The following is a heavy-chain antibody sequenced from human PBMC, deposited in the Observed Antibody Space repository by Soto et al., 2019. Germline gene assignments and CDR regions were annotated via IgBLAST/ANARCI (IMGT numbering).Heavy chain of an antibody. J-gene: IGHJ4*02. D-gene: IGHD5-12*01. CDR3: AREGSYSAYNFAHGIQLWSFDF. CDR2: IFSSGST. Sequence: LETLSRTCTVSGGSINTFYWSWVRQPAGKGLEWIGRIFSSGSTSFNPSLESRVAMSVDTSKNPFSLNLSSVTAADMAVYYCAREGSYSAYNFAHGIQLWSFDFWGQGALVTVSS. V-gene: IGHV4-4*07. CDR1: GGSINTFY.